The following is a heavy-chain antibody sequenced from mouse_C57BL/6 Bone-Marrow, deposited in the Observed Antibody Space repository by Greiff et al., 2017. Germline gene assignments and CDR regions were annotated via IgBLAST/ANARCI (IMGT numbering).Heavy chain of an antibody. V-gene: IGHV1-78*01. Sequence: QVQLQQSDAELVKPGASVKISCKVSGYTFTDHTIHWMKQRPEQGLEWIGYIYPRDGSTKYTEKFKGKATLTADKPSSTAYMQLNSLTSEDSAVYFYGRGGRSWNYFDYWGQGTTLTVSS. J-gene: IGHJ2*01. CDR1: GYTFTDHT. CDR3: GRGGRSWNYFDY. D-gene: IGHD1-1*01. CDR2: IYPRDGST.